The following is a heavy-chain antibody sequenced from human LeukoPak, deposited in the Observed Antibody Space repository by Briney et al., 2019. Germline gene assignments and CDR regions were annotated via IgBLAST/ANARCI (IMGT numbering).Heavy chain of an antibody. CDR2: IIPIFGTA. D-gene: IGHD6-13*01. CDR3: ARDLLIAAAGTDY. Sequence: SVKVSCKASGGTFSSYAISWVRQAPGQGLEWMGGIIPIFGTANYAQKFQGRVTMTTDTSTSTAYMELRSLRSDDTAVYYCARDLLIAAAGTDYWGQGTLVTVSS. J-gene: IGHJ4*02. CDR1: GGTFSSYA. V-gene: IGHV1-69*05.